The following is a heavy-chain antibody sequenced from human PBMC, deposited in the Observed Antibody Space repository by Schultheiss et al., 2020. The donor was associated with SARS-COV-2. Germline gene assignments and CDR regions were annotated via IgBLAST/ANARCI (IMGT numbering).Heavy chain of an antibody. CDR1: GFTFSSYS. V-gene: IGHV3-23*01. Sequence: GGSLRLSCAASGFTFSSYSMNWVRQAPGKGLEWVSAISGSGGSTYYADSVKGRFTISRDNSKNTLYLQANSLRVEDTAVYYCATDRRCDTSPNTCYSFFDPWGQGTLVTVSS. J-gene: IGHJ5*02. D-gene: IGHD2-21*01. CDR3: ATDRRCDTSPNTCYSFFDP. CDR2: ISGSGGST.